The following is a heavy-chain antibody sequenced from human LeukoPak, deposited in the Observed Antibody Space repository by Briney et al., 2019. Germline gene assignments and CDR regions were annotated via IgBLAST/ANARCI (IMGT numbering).Heavy chain of an antibody. CDR3: ARGPTITMVRGVPDDAFDI. Sequence: RAGGSLRLSCAASGFTFSSYAMHWVRQAPGKGLEWVAVISYDGSNKYHADSVKGRFTISRDNSKNTLYLQMNSLRAEDTAVYYCARGPTITMVRGVPDDAFDIWGQGTMVTVSS. J-gene: IGHJ3*02. D-gene: IGHD3-10*01. CDR1: GFTFSSYA. V-gene: IGHV3-30-3*01. CDR2: ISYDGSNK.